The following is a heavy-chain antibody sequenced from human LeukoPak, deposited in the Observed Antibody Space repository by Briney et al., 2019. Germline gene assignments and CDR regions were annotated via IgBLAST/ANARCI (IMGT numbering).Heavy chain of an antibody. D-gene: IGHD5-24*01. CDR1: GGSISSSSSY. Sequence: SETLSLTCSVSGGSISSSSSYWGWIRQPPGEGLEGIGSIYYSGSSFENPALKSRVTISVDTSKNQFSLKLSSVTAADTAVYYCARRDGYSEFDYWGQGTLVTVSS. CDR3: ARRDGYSEFDY. CDR2: IYYSGSS. V-gene: IGHV4-39*01. J-gene: IGHJ4*02.